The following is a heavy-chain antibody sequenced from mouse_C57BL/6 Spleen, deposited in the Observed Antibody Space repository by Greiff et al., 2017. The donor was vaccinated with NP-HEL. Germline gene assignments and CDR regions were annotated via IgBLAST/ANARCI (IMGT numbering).Heavy chain of an antibody. CDR1: GYAFTNYL. Sequence: VQLQQSGAELVRPGTSVKVSCKASGYAFTNYLIEWVKQRPGQGLEWIGVLNPGSGGTNYIEKFKGKATLTADKSSSTAYMQLSSLTSEDSAVYFCARTSYYYGSSPYAMDYWGQGTSVTVSS. CDR2: LNPGSGGT. J-gene: IGHJ4*01. V-gene: IGHV1-54*01. CDR3: ARTSYYYGSSPYAMDY. D-gene: IGHD1-1*01.